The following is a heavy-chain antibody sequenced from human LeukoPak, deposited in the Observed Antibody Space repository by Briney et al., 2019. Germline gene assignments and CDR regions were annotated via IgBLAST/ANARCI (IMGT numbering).Heavy chain of an antibody. CDR2: IYYSGST. Sequence: KTSETLSLTCTVSGGSISSYYWSWIRQPPGKRLEWIGYIYYSGSTNYNPSLKSRVTISGDKSKNQFSLKLSSVTAPATAVYYCSRHQSSSGGPWFDPWGQGTLVTVSS. V-gene: IGHV4-59*08. D-gene: IGHD6-19*01. CDR1: GGSISSYY. CDR3: SRHQSSSGGPWFDP. J-gene: IGHJ5*02.